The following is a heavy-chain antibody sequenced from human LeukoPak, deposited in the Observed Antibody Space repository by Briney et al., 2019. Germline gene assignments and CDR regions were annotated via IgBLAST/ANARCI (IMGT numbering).Heavy chain of an antibody. D-gene: IGHD2-15*01. CDR1: GLTVSGNY. J-gene: IGHJ4*02. V-gene: IGHV3-66*01. Sequence: GGSLRLSCAASGLTVSGNYMSWVRQAPGKGLEWLSVIHRGGNTYYADSVKGRFTISRDSSKNTVFLQMDSLRAEDTAVYYCARDPGYGLVVDYGDYWGQGTLVTVSS. CDR3: ARDPGYGLVVDYGDY. CDR2: IHRGGNT.